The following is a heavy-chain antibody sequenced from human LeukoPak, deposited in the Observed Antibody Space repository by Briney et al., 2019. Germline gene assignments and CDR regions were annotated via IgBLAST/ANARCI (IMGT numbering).Heavy chain of an antibody. D-gene: IGHD1-26*01. CDR3: ARAPLGGGPIDAFDI. V-gene: IGHV4-61*02. Sequence: SETLSLTCTVSGGSISSGSYYWIWIRQPAGKGLEWIGRIYTSGSTNYNPSLKSRVTISVDTSKNQFSLKLSSVTAADTAVYYCARAPLGGGPIDAFDIWGQGTMVTVSS. J-gene: IGHJ3*02. CDR1: GGSISSGSYY. CDR2: IYTSGST.